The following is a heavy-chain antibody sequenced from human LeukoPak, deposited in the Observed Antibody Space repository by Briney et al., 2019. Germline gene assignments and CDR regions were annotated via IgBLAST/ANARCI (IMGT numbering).Heavy chain of an antibody. CDR2: INHSGST. CDR3: ARSTSVDY. D-gene: IGHD2-2*01. Sequence: PSETLSLTCAVYGGSFSGYYWSWIRQPPGKGMEWIGEINHSGSTNYNPSLKSRVTISVDTSKNQFSLKLSSVTAADTAVYYCARSTSVDYWGQGTLVTVSS. J-gene: IGHJ4*02. CDR1: GGSFSGYY. V-gene: IGHV4-34*01.